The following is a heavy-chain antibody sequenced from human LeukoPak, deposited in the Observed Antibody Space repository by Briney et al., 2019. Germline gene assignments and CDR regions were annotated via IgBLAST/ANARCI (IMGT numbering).Heavy chain of an antibody. CDR3: ARGSANDFWSGYYTLYYFDY. Sequence: PSETLSLTCTVSGGSISSYYWSWIRQPPGKGLEWIGYIYYSGSTNHNPSLKSRVTISVDTSKNQFSLKLSSVTAADTAVYYCARGSANDFWSGYYTLYYFDYWGQGTLVTVSS. J-gene: IGHJ4*02. CDR2: IYYSGST. D-gene: IGHD3-3*01. V-gene: IGHV4-59*01. CDR1: GGSISSYY.